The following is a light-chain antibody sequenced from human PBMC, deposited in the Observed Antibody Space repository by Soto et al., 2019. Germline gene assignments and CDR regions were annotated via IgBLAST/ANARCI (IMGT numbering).Light chain of an antibody. CDR3: SSHTSAHTLV. CDR1: RDDIGAYDY. V-gene: IGLV2-14*01. CDR2: EVT. J-gene: IGLJ1*01. Sequence: QSVLTQPASVSGSPGQSITISCAGTRDDIGAYDYVSWYQQHPGNAPKLLVYEVTNRPSGVSDRFSGSKSGNTASLTISGLQAEDEADYHCSSHTSAHTLVFGTGTKVTVL.